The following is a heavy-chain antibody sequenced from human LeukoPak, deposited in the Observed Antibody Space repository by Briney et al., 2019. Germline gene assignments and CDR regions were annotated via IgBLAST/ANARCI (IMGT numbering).Heavy chain of an antibody. D-gene: IGHD5-18*01. CDR2: IYYSGST. CDR3: ARGTAMVESGFDY. J-gene: IGHJ4*02. Sequence: SETLSLTCAVSGGSISSYYWSWIRQPPGKGLEWIGYIYYSGSTNYNPSLKSRVTISVDTSKDQFSLKLSSVTAADTAVYYCARGTAMVESGFDYWGRGTLVTVSS. V-gene: IGHV4-59*01. CDR1: GGSISSYY.